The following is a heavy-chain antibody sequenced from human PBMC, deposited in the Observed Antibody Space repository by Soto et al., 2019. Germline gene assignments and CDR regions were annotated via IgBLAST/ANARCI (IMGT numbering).Heavy chain of an antibody. D-gene: IGHD4-17*01. CDR3: ARVQGDYGDYHAMDV. V-gene: IGHV3-21*01. CDR2: ISTTGLNI. J-gene: IGHJ6*02. Sequence: EVQLVESGGGLVTPGGSLRLSCAASGFTFDYYAMNWVRQAPGQGLEWVASISTTGLNIYYADSVRGRFSVSRDNAKTSLFLQLNSLRTEDTAVYYCARVQGDYGDYHAMDVWGQGTTVNVSS. CDR1: GFTFDYYA.